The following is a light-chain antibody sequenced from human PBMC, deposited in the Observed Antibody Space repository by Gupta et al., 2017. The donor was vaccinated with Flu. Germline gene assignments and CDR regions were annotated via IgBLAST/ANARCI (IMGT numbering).Light chain of an antibody. CDR2: AGS. V-gene: IGKV1-8*01. Sequence: GDRVTIPCRASQDISGFLAWYQQKPGRAPKFLIYAGSTLQSGVPSRFSGSRSGTDFSLIISGLQSEDFATYYCHQYFSFPRTFGGGTKVEIK. CDR3: HQYFSFPRT. CDR1: QDISGF. J-gene: IGKJ4*01.